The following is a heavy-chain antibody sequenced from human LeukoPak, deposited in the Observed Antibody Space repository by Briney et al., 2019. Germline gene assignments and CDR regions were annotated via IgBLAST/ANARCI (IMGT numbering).Heavy chain of an antibody. CDR3: ARGPEPQGYFDWVH. CDR2: INTNTGNP. Sequence: GASVKVSCKASGYTFTSYAMNWVRQAPGQGLEWMGWINTNTGNPTYAQGFTGRFVFSLDTSVSTAYLQISSLKAEDTAVYYCARGPEPQGYFDWVHWGQGTLVTVSS. J-gene: IGHJ4*02. V-gene: IGHV7-4-1*02. D-gene: IGHD3-9*01. CDR1: GYTFTSYA.